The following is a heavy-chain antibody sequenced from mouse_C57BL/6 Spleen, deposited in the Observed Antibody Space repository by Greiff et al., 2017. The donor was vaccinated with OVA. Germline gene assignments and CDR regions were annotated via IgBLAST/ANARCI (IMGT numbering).Heavy chain of an antibody. CDR2: ISGGGVNT. CDR3: ARHRRGNYVVYWYFDV. V-gene: IGHV5-9*01. CDR1: GFTFSSYT. J-gene: IGHJ1*03. D-gene: IGHD2-1*01. Sequence: VESGGGLVKPGGSLKLSCAASGFTFSSYTMSWVRQTPEKRLEWVATISGGGVNTYYPDSVKGRFTISRDNANTTLYQQRSSLRSEDTALYYCARHRRGNYVVYWYFDVWGTGTTVTVSS.